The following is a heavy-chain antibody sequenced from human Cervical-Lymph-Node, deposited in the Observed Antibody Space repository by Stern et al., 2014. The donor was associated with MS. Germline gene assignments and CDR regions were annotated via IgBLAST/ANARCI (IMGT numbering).Heavy chain of an antibody. CDR1: GFTFTSCY. J-gene: IGHJ4*02. V-gene: IGHV1-2*02. CDR2: INANSGGT. Sequence: QVQLVQSGAEVRRPGASVKVACKASGFTFTSCYMHWVRQAPGQGLEWMGWINANSGGTNSAQKFQGRVTMTRDTSISTVYIDLTGLTSDDTAIYYCARDMSTVTTPYFDYWGQGTLVTVPS. D-gene: IGHD4-17*01. CDR3: ARDMSTVTTPYFDY.